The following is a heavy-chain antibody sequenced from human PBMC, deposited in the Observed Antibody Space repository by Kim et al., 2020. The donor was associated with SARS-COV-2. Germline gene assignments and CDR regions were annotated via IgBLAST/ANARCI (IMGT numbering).Heavy chain of an antibody. CDR3: ARGAWGSHYYYGMDV. CDR2: SYSGDNT. J-gene: IGHJ6*02. CDR1: GFTVSSKY. Sequence: GGSLRLSCAASGFTVSSKYMSGVRQAPGKGMEWVSVSYSGDNTYYSDSVKGRFTISRDNSKNTLYLQMNSLRAEDTAVYYCARGAWGSHYYYGMDVWGQGTTVTVSS. V-gene: IGHV3-66*02. D-gene: IGHD7-27*01.